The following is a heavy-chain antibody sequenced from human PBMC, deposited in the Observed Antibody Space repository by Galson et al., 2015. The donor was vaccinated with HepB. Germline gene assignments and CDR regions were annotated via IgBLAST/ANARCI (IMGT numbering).Heavy chain of an antibody. CDR3: ASCPRLYYYYYGMDV. CDR2: IIPIFGTA. V-gene: IGHV1-69*06. CDR1: GGTFSSYA. Sequence: SVKVSCKASGGTFSSYAISWVRQAPGQGLEWMGGIIPIFGTANYAQKFQGRVTITADKSTSTAYMELSSLRSEDTAVYYCASCPRLYYYYYGMDVWGQGTTVTVSS. J-gene: IGHJ6*02.